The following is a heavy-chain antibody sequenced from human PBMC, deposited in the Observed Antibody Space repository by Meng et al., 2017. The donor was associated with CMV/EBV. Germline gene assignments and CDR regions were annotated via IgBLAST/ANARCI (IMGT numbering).Heavy chain of an antibody. CDR3: ARGVDDYGDGWYCDL. J-gene: IGHJ2*01. CDR1: AGYSISYA. D-gene: IGHD4-17*01. CDR2: IIHIFGTA. V-gene: IGHV1-69*01. Sequence: EQQVEYAGDVTQPGSSVMESSWAAAGYSISYATSWVGQEPGQGLEWRGGIIHIFGTANYEQKFQAGVTITADESTGRAYMELSSLRSEDTAVYYCARGVDDYGDGWYCDLWGRGTLVTVSS.